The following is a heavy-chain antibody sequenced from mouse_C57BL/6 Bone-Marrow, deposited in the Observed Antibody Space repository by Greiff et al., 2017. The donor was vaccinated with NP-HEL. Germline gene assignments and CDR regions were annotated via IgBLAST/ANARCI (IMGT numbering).Heavy chain of an antibody. CDR3: TPLNAMDY. J-gene: IGHJ4*01. CDR1: GFNIKDDY. Sequence: EVHLVESGAELVRPGASVKLSCTASGFNIKDDYMHWVKQRPEQGLEWIGWIDPENGDTEYASKFQGKATITADTSSNTAYLQLSSLTSEDTAVYYCTPLNAMDYWGQGTSVTVSS. CDR2: IDPENGDT. V-gene: IGHV14-4*01.